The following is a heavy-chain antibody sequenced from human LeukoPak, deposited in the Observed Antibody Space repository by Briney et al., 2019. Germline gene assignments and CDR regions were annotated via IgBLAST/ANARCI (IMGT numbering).Heavy chain of an antibody. J-gene: IGHJ4*02. Sequence: ASVKVSCKASGYTFTSYDINWVRQATGQGLEWMGWMNPNSGNTGYAQKFQGRVTMTRNTSISTAYMELSSLRSEDTAVYYCARASSSWYPYYFDYWGQGNLVAVSS. CDR1: GYTFTSYD. D-gene: IGHD6-13*01. CDR2: MNPNSGNT. V-gene: IGHV1-8*01. CDR3: ARASSSWYPYYFDY.